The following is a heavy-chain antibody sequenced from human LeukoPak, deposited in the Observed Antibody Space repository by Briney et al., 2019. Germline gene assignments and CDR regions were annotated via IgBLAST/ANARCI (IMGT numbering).Heavy chain of an antibody. CDR3: ARVGRGYSFNVFCFDY. J-gene: IGHJ4*02. V-gene: IGHV3-53*05. CDR1: AFTVSSNY. D-gene: IGHD5-18*01. CDR2: IYSGGST. Sequence: GGSLRLSCAASAFTVSSNYMSWVRQAPGKGLEWVSVIYSGGSTYYADSVKGRFTISGDNSKNTLYLQMNNLRAQDTAVYYCARVGRGYSFNVFCFDYWGQGTLVTVSS.